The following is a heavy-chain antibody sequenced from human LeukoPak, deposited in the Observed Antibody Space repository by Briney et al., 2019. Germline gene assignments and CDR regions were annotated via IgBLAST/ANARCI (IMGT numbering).Heavy chain of an antibody. J-gene: IGHJ4*02. CDR3: ATELRWREY. Sequence: ASVKVSCKASGYTFTSYDINWVRQATGQGLEWLGWMNPNSGNTGYAQKFQGRVTMTSDTSIDTAYMELSSLRSEDTAVYYCATELRWREYWGQGTLVTVSS. CDR1: GYTFTSYD. D-gene: IGHD4-23*01. V-gene: IGHV1-8*01. CDR2: MNPNSGNT.